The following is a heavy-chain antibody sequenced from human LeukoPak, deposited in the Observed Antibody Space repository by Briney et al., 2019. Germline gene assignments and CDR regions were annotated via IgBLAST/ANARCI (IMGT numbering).Heavy chain of an antibody. J-gene: IGHJ6*02. CDR1: GYSFTSYW. Sequence: GEPLKISCKGSGYSFTSYWISWVPQLPGKGLEWMGRIDPSDSYTNYSPSFQGHVSISVDKSISTAYLQWSSLKASDTAMYYCAMGYGMDVWGQGTTVTVSS. V-gene: IGHV5-10-1*01. CDR2: IDPSDSYT. CDR3: AMGYGMDV.